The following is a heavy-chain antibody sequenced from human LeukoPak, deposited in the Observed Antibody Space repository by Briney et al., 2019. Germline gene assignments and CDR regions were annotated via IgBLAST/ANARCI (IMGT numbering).Heavy chain of an antibody. CDR3: AREWEYYDILTGTTASFDY. J-gene: IGHJ4*02. D-gene: IGHD3-9*01. CDR1: GFTFSSYS. CDR2: ISSSSNYI. V-gene: IGHV3-21*01. Sequence: GGSLRLSCAASGFTFSSYSMNWVREAPGERLEWVSSISSSSNYIHYADSVKGRFTISRDNAKNSLYLQMNSLRAEDTAVYYCAREWEYYDILTGTTASFDYWGQGTLVTVSS.